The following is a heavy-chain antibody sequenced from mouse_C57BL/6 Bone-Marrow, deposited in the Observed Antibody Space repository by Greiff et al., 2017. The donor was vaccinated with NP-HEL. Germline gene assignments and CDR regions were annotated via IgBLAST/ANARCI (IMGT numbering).Heavy chain of an antibody. CDR3: ARGGSSYAFAY. CDR2: ISNGGGST. D-gene: IGHD1-1*01. CDR1: GFTFSDYY. V-gene: IGHV5-12*01. Sequence: EVMLVESGGGLVQPGGSLKLSCAASGFTFSDYYMYWVRQTPEKRLEWVAYISNGGGSTYYPDTVKGRFTISRDNAKNTLYLQMSRLKSEDTAMYYCARGGSSYAFAYWGQGTLVTVSA. J-gene: IGHJ3*01.